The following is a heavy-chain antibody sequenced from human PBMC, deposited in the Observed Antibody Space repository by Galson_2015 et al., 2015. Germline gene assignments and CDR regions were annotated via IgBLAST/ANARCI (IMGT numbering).Heavy chain of an antibody. Sequence: SVKVSCKASGYTFTSYAMHWVRQAPGQRLEWMGWINAGNGNTKYSQKFQGRVTITRDTSASTAYMELSSLRSEDTAVYYCAGGRYSGRPTNPIYYYYGMDVWGQGTTVTVSS. CDR3: AGGRYSGRPTNPIYYYYGMDV. J-gene: IGHJ6*02. CDR1: GYTFTSYA. V-gene: IGHV1-3*01. CDR2: INAGNGNT. D-gene: IGHD1-26*01.